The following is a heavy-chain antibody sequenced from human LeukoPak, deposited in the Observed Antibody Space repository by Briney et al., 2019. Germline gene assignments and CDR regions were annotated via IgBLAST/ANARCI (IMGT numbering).Heavy chain of an antibody. Sequence: PSETLSLTCAVYGGSFSGYYWSWIRQPPGKGLEWIGEINHSGSTNYNPSLKSRVTISVDTSKNQFSLKLGSVTAADTAVYYCARSDWFDPWGQGTLVTVSS. CDR1: GGSFSGYY. V-gene: IGHV4-34*01. CDR2: INHSGST. CDR3: ARSDWFDP. J-gene: IGHJ5*02.